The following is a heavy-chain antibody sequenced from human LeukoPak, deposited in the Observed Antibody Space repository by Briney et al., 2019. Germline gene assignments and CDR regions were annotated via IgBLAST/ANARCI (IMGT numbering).Heavy chain of an antibody. Sequence: ASVKVSCTASGYTFTGYYMHWVRQAPGQGLEWMGWINPNSGGTNYAQKFQGRVTMTRDTSISTAYMELSRLRSDDTAVYYCARNFYFDSSGYYHYWGQGTLVTVSS. D-gene: IGHD3-22*01. CDR1: GYTFTGYY. CDR3: ARNFYFDSSGYYHY. V-gene: IGHV1-2*02. CDR2: INPNSGGT. J-gene: IGHJ4*02.